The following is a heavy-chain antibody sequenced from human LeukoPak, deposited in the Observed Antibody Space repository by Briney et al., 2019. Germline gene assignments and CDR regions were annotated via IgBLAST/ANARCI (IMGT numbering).Heavy chain of an antibody. D-gene: IGHD1-1*01. CDR2: ISWDGGST. CDR1: GFTFDDYA. CDR3: AKDSEVGSGYFDY. J-gene: IGHJ4*02. V-gene: IGHV3-43D*03. Sequence: GGSLRLSCAASGFTFDDYAIHWVRQAPGKGREWVSLISWDGGSTYYADSVNGRFTISRDNSKNSVYLQMNSLRAEDTALYYCAKDSEVGSGYFDYWGQGTLVTVSS.